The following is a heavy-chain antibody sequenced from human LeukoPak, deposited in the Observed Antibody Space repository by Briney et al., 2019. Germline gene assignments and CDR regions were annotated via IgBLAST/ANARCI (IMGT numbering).Heavy chain of an antibody. CDR1: GYTFTAHA. CDR2: INVASGDT. D-gene: IGHD3-16*01. Sequence: GASVKVSCKASGYTFTAHAVHWVRQAPGQRLEWMGWINVASGDTGYSQRFQDRVTVTRDTSASTGYMEMSSLISEDTAVYYCASKPRGESRPFDYWGQGTLVTVSS. V-gene: IGHV1-3*01. J-gene: IGHJ4*02. CDR3: ASKPRGESRPFDY.